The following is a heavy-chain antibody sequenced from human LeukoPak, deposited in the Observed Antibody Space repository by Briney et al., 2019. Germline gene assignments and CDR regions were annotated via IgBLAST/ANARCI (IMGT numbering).Heavy chain of an antibody. D-gene: IGHD6-19*01. CDR2: VWYDGSNK. CDR3: AKVVQWLDPDFDY. J-gene: IGHJ4*02. Sequence: PGRSLRLSCAASGFTFRSYGMHWVRQAPGKGLEWVAVVWYDGSNKYYADSLKGRFTISRDNSKNTPYLQMNSLSTEDTAVYYCAKVVQWLDPDFDYWGQGTLVTVSS. CDR1: GFTFRSYG. V-gene: IGHV3-33*06.